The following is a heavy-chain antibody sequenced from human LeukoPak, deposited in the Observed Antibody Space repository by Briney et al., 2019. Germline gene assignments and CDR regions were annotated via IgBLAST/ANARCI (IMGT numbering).Heavy chain of an antibody. CDR2: IKQDGSEK. J-gene: IGHJ4*02. Sequence: GGSLRLSCAVSGFTFSSYWMSWVRQAPGKGLEWVANIKQDGSEKYYVDSVKGRFTISRDNAKSSLYLQMNSLRVEDTALYYCARVQSGGGLAAAGPFDFWGQGTLVTVSS. V-gene: IGHV3-7*03. CDR3: ARVQSGGGLAAAGPFDF. D-gene: IGHD6-13*01. CDR1: GFTFSSYW.